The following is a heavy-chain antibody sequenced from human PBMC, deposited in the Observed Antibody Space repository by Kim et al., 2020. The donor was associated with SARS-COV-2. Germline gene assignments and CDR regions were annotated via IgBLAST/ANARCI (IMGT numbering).Heavy chain of an antibody. V-gene: IGHV3-30*04. CDR1: GFTFSSYA. CDR2: TSSDGSII. J-gene: IGHJ4*02. CDR3: AREGYASGTKGDFDY. D-gene: IGHD3-16*01. Sequence: GGSLRLSCLASGFTFSSYAMSWIRQAPGKGPEWVAVTSSDGSIIYYADSVKGRFTISRANSRNTLYLDMDSLSAQHTAIYYCAREGYASGTKGDFDYWGQGTLDTVSS.